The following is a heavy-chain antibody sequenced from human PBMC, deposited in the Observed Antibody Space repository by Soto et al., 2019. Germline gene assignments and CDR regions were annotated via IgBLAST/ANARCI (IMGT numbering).Heavy chain of an antibody. J-gene: IGHJ5*02. V-gene: IGHV1-46*01. D-gene: IGHD2-2*03. CDR2: INPSGGST. CDR3: ARGWIGGRFDP. CDR1: GYTFTNYY. Sequence: QVQLVQSGTEMKMPGASVKVSCKASGYTFTNYYMHWVRQAPGQGLEWLGIINPSGGSTTYAQKFQGRVTMTRDTSTSTVYMELSSLRSEDTAEYYCARGWIGGRFDPWGQGTLVTVSS.